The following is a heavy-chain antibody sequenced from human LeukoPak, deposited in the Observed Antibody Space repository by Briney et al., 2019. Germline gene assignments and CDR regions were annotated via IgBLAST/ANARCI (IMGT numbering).Heavy chain of an antibody. CDR2: INPNSGGT. CDR1: GYTFTGYY. CDR3: ARGRSSSWYHY. D-gene: IGHD6-13*01. Sequence: EASVTVSCKASGYTFTGYYMHWVRQAPGQGLEWMGWINPNSGGTNYVQKFQGRVTMTRDTSISTAYMELSRLRSDDTAVYYCARGRSSSWYHYWGQGTLVTVSS. V-gene: IGHV1-2*02. J-gene: IGHJ4*02.